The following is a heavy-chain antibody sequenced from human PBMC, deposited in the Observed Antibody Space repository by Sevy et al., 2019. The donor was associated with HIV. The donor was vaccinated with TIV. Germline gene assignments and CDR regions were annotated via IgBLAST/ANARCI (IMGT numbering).Heavy chain of an antibody. J-gene: IGHJ6*02. Sequence: GGSLRLSCAASGFTFSIYWMTWVRQAPGKGLEWVANIKQDGSEKYYVDSVKGRFTISRDNAKNSLYLQMNSLRADDTAVYYCAIVWGDDFDDRRASYYYFYGMDVWGQGTMVTVSS. V-gene: IGHV3-7*01. CDR1: GFTFSIYW. CDR2: IKQDGSEK. CDR3: AIVWGDDFDDRRASYYYFYGMDV. D-gene: IGHD4-17*01.